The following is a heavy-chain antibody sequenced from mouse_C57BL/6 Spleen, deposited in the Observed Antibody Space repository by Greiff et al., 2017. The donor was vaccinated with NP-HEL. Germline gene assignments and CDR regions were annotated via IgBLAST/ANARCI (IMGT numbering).Heavy chain of an antibody. CDR1: GYSITSGYY. J-gene: IGHJ4*01. CDR3: ARDNYDYDGGAMDY. D-gene: IGHD2-4*01. V-gene: IGHV3-6*01. CDR2: ISYDGSN. Sequence: VQLKESGPGLVKPSQSLSLTCSVTGYSITSGYYWNWIRQFPGNKLEWMGYISYDGSNNYNPSLKNRISITRDTSKNQFFLKLNSVTTEDTATYYCARDNYDYDGGAMDYWGQGTSVTVSS.